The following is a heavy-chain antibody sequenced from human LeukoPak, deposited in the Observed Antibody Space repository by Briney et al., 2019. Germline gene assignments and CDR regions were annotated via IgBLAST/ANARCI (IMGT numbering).Heavy chain of an antibody. Sequence: PSETLSLTCTVSGGSINSHYWSWVRQPPGKGLVWIGYISYSGNTNYNPSLKSRVTISMHTSKNQLSLKLNSVTAADTAVYYCTKNNWFDPWGQGTLVTVSS. CDR1: GGSINSHY. J-gene: IGHJ5*02. V-gene: IGHV4-59*11. CDR3: TKNNWFDP. D-gene: IGHD2-8*01. CDR2: ISYSGNT.